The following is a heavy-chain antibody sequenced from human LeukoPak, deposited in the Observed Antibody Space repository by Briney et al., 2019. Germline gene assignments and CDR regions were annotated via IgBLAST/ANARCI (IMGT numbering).Heavy chain of an antibody. V-gene: IGHV1-2*02. CDR2: IKPDSGAT. CDR3: ARDHDYGPDY. D-gene: IGHD4/OR15-4a*01. CDR1: GYTFTVHY. Sequence: VASVNVSCKASGYTFTVHYMHWLRQAPGQGLEWMGWIKPDSGATNFAQNFQGRVAMTSDTSINTAYMELSSLTSDDTAMYYCARDHDYGPDYWGQGTLVTVSA. J-gene: IGHJ4*02.